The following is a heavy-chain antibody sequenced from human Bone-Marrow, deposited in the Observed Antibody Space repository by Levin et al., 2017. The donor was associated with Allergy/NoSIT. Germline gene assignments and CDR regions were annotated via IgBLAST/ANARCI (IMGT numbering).Heavy chain of an antibody. D-gene: IGHD3-9*01. Sequence: GGSLRLSCAASGFTFSSYAMSWVRQAPGKGLEWVSAISGSGGSTYYADSVKGRFTISRDNSKNTLYLQMNSLRAEDTAVYYCAKAGPPYYDILSNAFDIWGQGTMVTVSS. CDR1: GFTFSSYA. CDR3: AKAGPPYYDILSNAFDI. J-gene: IGHJ3*02. V-gene: IGHV3-23*01. CDR2: ISGSGGST.